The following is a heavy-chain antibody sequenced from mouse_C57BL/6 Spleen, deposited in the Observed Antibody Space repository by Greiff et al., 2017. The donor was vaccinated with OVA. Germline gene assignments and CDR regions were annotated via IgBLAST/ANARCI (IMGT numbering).Heavy chain of an antibody. CDR1: GYTFTDYY. CDR3: ARELTTVAGFDY. D-gene: IGHD1-1*01. V-gene: IGHV1-19*01. J-gene: IGHJ2*01. CDR2: INPYNGGT. Sequence: VQLQQSGPVLVKPGASVKMSCKASGYTFTDYYMNWVKQSHGKSLEWIGVINPYNGGTSYNQKFKGKATLTVDKSSSTAYMELNSLTSEDSAVYDCARELTTVAGFDYWGQGTTLTVSS.